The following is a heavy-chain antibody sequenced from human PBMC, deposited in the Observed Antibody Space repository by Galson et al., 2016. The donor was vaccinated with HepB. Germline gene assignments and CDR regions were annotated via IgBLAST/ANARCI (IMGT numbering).Heavy chain of an antibody. V-gene: IGHV1-18*01. Sequence: SVKVSCKASNYTISSFAISWVRQAPGQGLEWMGWINGYNGHTKYAQNFQDRVTVTIDASTSAAYMELRSLRSDDTAVYYCARDRRVVGIGSDIWGQGTMVTVSS. D-gene: IGHD3-22*01. CDR1: NYTISSFA. J-gene: IGHJ3*02. CDR2: INGYNGHT. CDR3: ARDRRVVGIGSDI.